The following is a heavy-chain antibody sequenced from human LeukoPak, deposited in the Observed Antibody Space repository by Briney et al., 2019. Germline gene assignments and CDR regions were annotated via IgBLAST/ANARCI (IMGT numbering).Heavy chain of an antibody. CDR3: AKGCSTSCCYRGGYYYMDV. CDR2: ISGSGGST. CDR1: GFTFSSYA. Sequence: GGSLRLSCAASGFTFSSYAMSWVRQAPGKGLEWASAISGSGGSTYYADSVKGRFTISRDNSKNTLYLQMNSLRAEDTAVYYCAKGCSTSCCYRGGYYYMDVWGKGTTVTVSS. V-gene: IGHV3-23*01. D-gene: IGHD2-2*01. J-gene: IGHJ6*03.